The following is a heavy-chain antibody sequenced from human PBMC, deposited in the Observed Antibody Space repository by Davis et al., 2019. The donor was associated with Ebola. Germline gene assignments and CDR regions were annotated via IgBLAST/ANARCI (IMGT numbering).Heavy chain of an antibody. J-gene: IGHJ6*02. CDR1: GGSISSHY. D-gene: IGHD3-10*01. Sequence: PSETLSLTCTVSGGSISSHYWSWIRQPPGKGLEWIGYIYYSGSTNYNPTLKSRVTISVDTSKNQFSLKLSSVTAADTAVYYCARELLFMVQGGTYYYYGMDVWGQGTTVTVSS. CDR3: ARELLFMVQGGTYYYYGMDV. CDR2: IYYSGST. V-gene: IGHV4-59*11.